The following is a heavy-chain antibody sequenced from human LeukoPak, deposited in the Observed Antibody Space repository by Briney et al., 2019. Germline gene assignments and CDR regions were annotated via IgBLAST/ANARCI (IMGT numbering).Heavy chain of an antibody. Sequence: PGGSLRLSCAASGFTFSSYGMNWVRQAPGKGPEWVSRISSSSSSIFYTDSVKGRFTISRDNAKNSLSLQMNSLRAEDTAVYYCARDLKYYDSSGFDYWGQGTLVTVSS. CDR2: ISSSSSSI. D-gene: IGHD3-22*01. J-gene: IGHJ4*02. CDR1: GFTFSSYG. CDR3: ARDLKYYDSSGFDY. V-gene: IGHV3-21*01.